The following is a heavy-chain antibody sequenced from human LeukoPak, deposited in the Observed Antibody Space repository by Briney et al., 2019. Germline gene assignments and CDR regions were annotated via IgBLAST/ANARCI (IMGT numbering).Heavy chain of an antibody. CDR1: GFTFSSYS. CDR2: ISSSSYI. CDR3: ARERAVAVDY. D-gene: IGHD6-19*01. V-gene: IGHV3-21*01. J-gene: IGHJ4*02. Sequence: GGSLRLSCAASGFTFSSYSMNWVRQAPGKGLEWVSSISSSSYIYYADSVKGRFTISRDNAKNSLYLQMNSLRAEDTAAYYCARERAVAVDYWGQGTLVTVSS.